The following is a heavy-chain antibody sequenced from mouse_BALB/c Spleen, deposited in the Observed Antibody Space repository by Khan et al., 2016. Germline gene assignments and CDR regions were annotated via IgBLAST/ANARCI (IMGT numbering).Heavy chain of an antibody. CDR1: GFSLTGFS. CDR3: ASYYDYDGGFAY. Sequence: VQLQESGPGLVAPSQSLSITCTVSGFSLTGFSVNWVRQPPGKGLEWLGMIWGDGSKDYNSALKSRLSISKDNSKSQVFLKMNSLQTDDTARYYCASYYDYDGGFAYWGQGTLVTVSA. CDR2: IWGDGSK. D-gene: IGHD2-4*01. V-gene: IGHV2-6-7*01. J-gene: IGHJ3*01.